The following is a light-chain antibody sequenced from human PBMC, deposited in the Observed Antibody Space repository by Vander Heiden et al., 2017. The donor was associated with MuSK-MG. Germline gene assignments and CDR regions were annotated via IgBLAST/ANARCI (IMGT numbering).Light chain of an antibody. Sequence: DIQMTQSPSTLSASVGDRVTITCRASQNVNSWLAWYQQKPGKAPNLLIYKASKGESGGPSRFSGSGYVKEFTLTSSSRQHDDFANYYVRHYNSYSTFGQGTKLEIK. CDR1: QNVNSW. CDR3: RHYNSYST. CDR2: KAS. J-gene: IGKJ2*01. V-gene: IGKV1-5*03.